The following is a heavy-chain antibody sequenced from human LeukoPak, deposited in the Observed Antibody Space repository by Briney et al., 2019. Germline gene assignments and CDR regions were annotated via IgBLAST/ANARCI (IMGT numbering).Heavy chain of an antibody. J-gene: IGHJ4*02. CDR2: IYSGGST. Sequence: GGSLRLSCAASGFTVSSNYMSWVRQAPGKGLEWVSVIYSGGSTYYADSVKGRFTISRDNSKNTLYLQMNSLRAEDTAVYYCAKDTRYSSSYGGYWGQGTLVTVSS. D-gene: IGHD6-13*01. V-gene: IGHV3-53*01. CDR3: AKDTRYSSSYGGY. CDR1: GFTVSSNY.